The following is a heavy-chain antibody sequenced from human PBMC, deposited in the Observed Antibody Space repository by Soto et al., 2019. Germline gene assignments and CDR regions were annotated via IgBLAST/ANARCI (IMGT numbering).Heavy chain of an antibody. CDR3: AKERATTTAFDY. Sequence: GGSLRLSCAASGFTFSRDGMSWVRQAPGKGLEWVSLITDNGXXXXYADSMKGRFTISRDNTKNTLFLQMNSLRAEDTAVYYCAKERATTTAFDYWGQGALVTVSS. CDR1: GFTFSRDG. CDR2: ITDNGXXX. V-gene: IGHV3-23*01. J-gene: IGHJ4*02. D-gene: IGHD4-17*01.